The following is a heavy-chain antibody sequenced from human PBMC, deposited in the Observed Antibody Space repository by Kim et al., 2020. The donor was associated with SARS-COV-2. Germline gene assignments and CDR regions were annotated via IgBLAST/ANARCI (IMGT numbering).Heavy chain of an antibody. D-gene: IGHD1-26*01. V-gene: IGHV3-48*02. CDR2: IGPSSSAI. CDR1: GFNFITYS. CDR3: ARDYRGGNYDFDF. Sequence: GGSLRLSCAASGFNFITYSMNWVRQAPGKGLEWVSYIGPSSSAIYYADSVKGRFSISRDNGKDSLFLQMNSLRDEDTAVYYCARDYRGGNYDFDFWGRGTLVAVSS. J-gene: IGHJ4*02.